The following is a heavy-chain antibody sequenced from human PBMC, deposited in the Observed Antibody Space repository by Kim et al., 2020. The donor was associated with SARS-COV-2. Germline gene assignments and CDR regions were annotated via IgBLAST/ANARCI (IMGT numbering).Heavy chain of an antibody. CDR1: GYTFTRYG. CDR3: ARPSFPFPYCRSTICYEGTSEDVFNGMDI. Sequence: ASVKVSCKAAGYTFTRYGISWVRQAPGQGLEWMGWISAYNGNTKYAQKLQGRDTMTKDPSTSTAYMQLRSLRSDDTAVYYCARPSFPFPYCRSTICYEGTSEDVFNGMDILGEGTTFTVSS. CDR2: ISAYNGNT. D-gene: IGHD2-2*01. J-gene: IGHJ6*04. V-gene: IGHV1-18*04.